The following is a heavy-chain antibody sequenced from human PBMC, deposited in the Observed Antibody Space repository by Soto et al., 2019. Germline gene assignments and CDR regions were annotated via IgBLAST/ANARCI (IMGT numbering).Heavy chain of an antibody. J-gene: IGHJ6*02. V-gene: IGHV3-23*01. Sequence: GGSLRLSCAASGFTFSSYAMSWVRQAPGKGLEWVSAISGSGGSTYYADSVKGRFTISRDNSKNTLYLQMNSLRAEDTAVYYCAKDSFNYYGSNPILYYYYYGMDVWGQGTTVTVSS. D-gene: IGHD3-10*01. CDR1: GFTFSSYA. CDR2: ISGSGGST. CDR3: AKDSFNYYGSNPILYYYYYGMDV.